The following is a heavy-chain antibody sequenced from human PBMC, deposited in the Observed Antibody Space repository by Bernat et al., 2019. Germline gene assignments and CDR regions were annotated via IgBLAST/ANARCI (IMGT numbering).Heavy chain of an antibody. D-gene: IGHD4-17*01. CDR3: TTDDYGDYQYYYYGMDV. CDR1: GFTFSSYA. V-gene: IGHV3-23*04. CDR2: ISGSGGST. Sequence: VQLVESGGGVVQPGRSLRLSCAASGFTFSSYAMHWVRQAPGKGLEWVSAISGSGGSTYYADYVKGRFTISRDNSKNTLYLQMNSLRAEDTAVYYCTTDDYGDYQYYYYGMDVWGQGTTVTVSS. J-gene: IGHJ6*02.